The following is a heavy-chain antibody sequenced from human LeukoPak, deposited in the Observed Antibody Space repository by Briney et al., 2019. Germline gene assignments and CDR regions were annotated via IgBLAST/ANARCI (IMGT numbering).Heavy chain of an antibody. CDR3: RDARGSSGYYSDFDY. J-gene: IGHJ4*02. CDR1: GGSISSYY. D-gene: IGHD3-22*01. Sequence: KPSETLSLTCTVSGGSISSYYWSWIRQPAGEGLEWIGRVYTSGSANYNPSLKSRITMSVDTSKNQFSLKLTSVPAADTAVHCARDARGSSGYYSDFDYWGQGILVTVSS. V-gene: IGHV4-4*07. CDR2: VYTSGSA.